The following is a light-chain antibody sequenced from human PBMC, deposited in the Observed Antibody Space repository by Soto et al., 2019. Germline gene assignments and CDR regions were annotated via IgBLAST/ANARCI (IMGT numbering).Light chain of an antibody. CDR2: EVS. CDR1: SSDVGGYNY. V-gene: IGLV2-14*01. Sequence: QSVLTQPASVSGSPGQSITISCTGTSSDVGGYNYVSWYQQHPGKAPKLMIYEVSNRPSGVSNRFSASKSGNTASLTISGLQAEDEADYYCSSYTTSTCVVFGGGTKLTVL. J-gene: IGLJ2*01. CDR3: SSYTTSTCVV.